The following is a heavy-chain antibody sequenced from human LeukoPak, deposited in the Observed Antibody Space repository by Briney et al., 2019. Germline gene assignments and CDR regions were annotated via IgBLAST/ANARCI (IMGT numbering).Heavy chain of an antibody. D-gene: IGHD3-3*01. J-gene: IGHJ5*02. CDR3: ARGRIWRGHYTTWFDP. CDR1: GGSISTKY. V-gene: IGHV4-59*01. CDR2: IYNSEST. Sequence: SETLSLTCTGSGGSISTKYWSGIRQPPGKGLEGIGYIYNSESTNYNPSLKSRVTISLDTSTNQFSLQLSSVPAADTAAYYCARGRIWRGHYTTWFDPWGQGTLVTVSS.